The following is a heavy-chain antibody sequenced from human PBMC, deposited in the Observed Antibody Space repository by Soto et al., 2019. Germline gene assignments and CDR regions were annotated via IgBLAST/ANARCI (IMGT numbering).Heavy chain of an antibody. V-gene: IGHV3-23*01. J-gene: IGHJ4*02. CDR2: ISGSGGST. CDR1: GFTFRIYA. CDR3: AKDSVVVAAGFDY. Sequence: PGXSLRFSGAASGFTFRIYAMSWVRQAPGKGLEWVSAISGSGGSTYYADSVKGRFTISRDNSKNTLYLQMNSLRAEDTAVYYCAKDSVVVAAGFDYWGQGTLVTVSS. D-gene: IGHD2-15*01.